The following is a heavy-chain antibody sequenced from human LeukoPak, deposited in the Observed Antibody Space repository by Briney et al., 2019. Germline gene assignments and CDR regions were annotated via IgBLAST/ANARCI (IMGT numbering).Heavy chain of an antibody. CDR3: ARLDNARGAFDY. J-gene: IGHJ4*02. CDR1: GGSVSSYF. V-gene: IGHV4-59*02. D-gene: IGHD2-2*03. CDR2: MYYSGST. Sequence: SETLSLTCTVSGGSVSSYFCSWIRQPPGKGLEWIGYMYYSGSTNYNPSLKSRVTMSVDTSKNQFSLQRSSVTAADTAVYYCARLDNARGAFDYWGQGTLVTVSS.